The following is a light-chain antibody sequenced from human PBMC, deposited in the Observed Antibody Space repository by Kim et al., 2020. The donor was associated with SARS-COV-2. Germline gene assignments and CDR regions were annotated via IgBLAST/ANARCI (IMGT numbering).Light chain of an antibody. V-gene: IGKV3-20*01. J-gene: IGKJ1*01. Sequence: FLTQSPGTLSLSPGERATLSCRASQSVSYNYLAWYQQKPGQAPRLVIYAASSRATGIPDRFSGSGSGTDFTFTISRLEPEDFAVYYCQHYSDSPPWTFGQGTKVDIK. CDR2: AAS. CDR1: QSVSYNY. CDR3: QHYSDSPPWT.